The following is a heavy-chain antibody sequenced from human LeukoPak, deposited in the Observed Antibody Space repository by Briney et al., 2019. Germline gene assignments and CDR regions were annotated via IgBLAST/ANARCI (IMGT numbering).Heavy chain of an antibody. Sequence: SETLSLTCTVSGDSISSSSYYWGWIRPPPGKGLEWIGSICHSGSTHYNPSLKILLTIFVDTSKNQFSLKVNSVNAADTAVYYCARNGTVTVSGTKFNYFDYWGRGTLVTVSS. CDR2: ICHSGST. J-gene: IGHJ4*02. V-gene: IGHV4-39*01. CDR1: GDSISSSSYY. D-gene: IGHD4-17*01. CDR3: ARNGTVTVSGTKFNYFDY.